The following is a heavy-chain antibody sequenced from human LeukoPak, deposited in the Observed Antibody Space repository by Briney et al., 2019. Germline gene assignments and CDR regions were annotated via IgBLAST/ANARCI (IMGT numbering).Heavy chain of an antibody. J-gene: IGHJ4*02. D-gene: IGHD6-19*01. CDR1: GFTLNGYW. Sequence: GGSLRLSCAAPGFTLNGYWMHWVRQAPGKGLVWVSRINSDGSTTSYADSVKGRFTISRDNSKNTLYLQMGSLRAEDMAVYYCARTRFDHSSGWYFPDYWGQGTLVTVSS. CDR2: INSDGSTT. CDR3: ARTRFDHSSGWYFPDY. V-gene: IGHV3-74*01.